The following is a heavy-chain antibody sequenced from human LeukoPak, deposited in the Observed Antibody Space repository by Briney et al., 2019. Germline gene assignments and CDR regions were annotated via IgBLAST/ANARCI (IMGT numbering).Heavy chain of an antibody. Sequence: SETLSLTCTVSGASISSGDYHWNWIRQPPGKGLEWIGFIHDSGSTYYNPSLKSRVTISVDTSKNQFSLKLSSVTAADTAVYYCARVGAEIYYYYGMDVWGQGTTVTVS. CDR3: ARVGAEIYYYYGMDV. V-gene: IGHV4-61*08. D-gene: IGHD4/OR15-4a*01. CDR1: GASISSGDYH. CDR2: IHDSGST. J-gene: IGHJ6*02.